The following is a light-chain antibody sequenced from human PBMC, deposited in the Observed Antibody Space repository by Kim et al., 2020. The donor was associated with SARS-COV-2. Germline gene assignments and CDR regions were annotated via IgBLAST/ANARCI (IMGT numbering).Light chain of an antibody. Sequence: GHSITITRPGNSSDVGYYNSVSWYQQHPGKAPKLIMYDVSERASGVSNRFSGSQSGNTASLTISGLRAEDEADYYCSSHTTSSTYVFGSGTKVTVL. CDR1: SSDVGYYNS. CDR3: SSHTTSSTYV. CDR2: DVS. J-gene: IGLJ1*01. V-gene: IGLV2-14*04.